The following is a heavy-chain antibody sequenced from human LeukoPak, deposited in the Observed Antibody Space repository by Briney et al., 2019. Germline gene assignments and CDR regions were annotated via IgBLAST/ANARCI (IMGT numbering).Heavy chain of an antibody. J-gene: IGHJ4*02. CDR2: IYPSDSDT. CDR3: GRCGAGFDH. Sequence: GESLKISCKTSGYIFTSYWIGWVRQMPGKGLEWLGIIYPSDSDTRYSPTFQGQVTISADKSISTAYLQWSSLKASDTAMYYCGRCGAGFDHWGQGTLVTVSS. D-gene: IGHD6-19*01. CDR1: GYIFTSYW. V-gene: IGHV5-51*01.